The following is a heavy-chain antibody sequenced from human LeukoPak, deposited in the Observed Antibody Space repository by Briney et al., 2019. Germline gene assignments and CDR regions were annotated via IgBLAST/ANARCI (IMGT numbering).Heavy chain of an antibody. D-gene: IGHD6-19*01. CDR2: ISAYNGHT. CDR3: ARDKDMGAVAGAFDH. J-gene: IGHJ4*02. Sequence: ASAKVSRKASGYTFTGFGFSWVPPAPGEGLGWVGSISAYNGHTNYAQNLQGRITMTTDTSTGTAYMELTSLRSDDTAVYYCARDKDMGAVAGAFDHWGQGTLVTVPS. CDR1: GYTFTGFG. V-gene: IGHV1-18*01.